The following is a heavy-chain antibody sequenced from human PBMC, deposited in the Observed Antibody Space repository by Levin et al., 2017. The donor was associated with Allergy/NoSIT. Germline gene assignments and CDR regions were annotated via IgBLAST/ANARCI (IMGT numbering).Heavy chain of an antibody. CDR2: MNPNSGNT. CDR1: GYTFTSYD. CDR3: ASHSSGWYTWYFDL. J-gene: IGHJ2*01. V-gene: IGHV1-8*01. Sequence: EASVKVSCKASGYTFTSYDINWVRQATGQGLEWMGWMNPNSGNTGYAQKFQGRVTMTRNTSISTAYMELSSLRSEDTAVYYCASHSSGWYTWYFDLWGRGTLVTVSS. D-gene: IGHD6-19*01.